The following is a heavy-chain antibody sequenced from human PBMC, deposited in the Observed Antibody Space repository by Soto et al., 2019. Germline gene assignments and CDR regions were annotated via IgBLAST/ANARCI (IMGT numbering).Heavy chain of an antibody. Sequence: GGSLRLSCAASGFTFRSYTMNWVRQAPGKGLEWVAYISSYSDNIFYADSVKGRFTISRDNAKNSLSLQMNSLRDEDTAVYYCARDGNTSYEYGESQFDYGMDVWGQGTTVTVSS. J-gene: IGHJ6*02. D-gene: IGHD4-17*01. CDR2: ISSYSDNI. CDR1: GFTFRSYT. V-gene: IGHV3-48*02. CDR3: ARDGNTSYEYGESQFDYGMDV.